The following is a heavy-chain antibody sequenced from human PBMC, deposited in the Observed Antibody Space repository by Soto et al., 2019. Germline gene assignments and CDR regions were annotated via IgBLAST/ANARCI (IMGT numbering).Heavy chain of an antibody. J-gene: IGHJ4*02. CDR2: IYYSGST. V-gene: IGHV4-61*08. Sequence: SETLSLTCTVSGGSVSSGDFYWSWIRQPPGKGLEWIGNIYYSGSTNYNPSLKSRATISVDTSKNQFSLKVSSVTVADTAVYYCASYRGALYFESWGPGILVTVSS. D-gene: IGHD3-16*01. CDR1: GGSVSSGDFY. CDR3: ASYRGALYFES.